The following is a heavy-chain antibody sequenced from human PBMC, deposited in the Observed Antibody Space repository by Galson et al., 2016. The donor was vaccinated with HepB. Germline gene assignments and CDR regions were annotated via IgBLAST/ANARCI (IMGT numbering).Heavy chain of an antibody. CDR1: GFTFSGYG. CDR3: AKGKGSPFYYYYGMDV. CDR2: ISYDGSNK. J-gene: IGHJ6*02. V-gene: IGHV3-30*18. Sequence: SLRLSCAASGFTFSGYGMHWVRQAPGKGLEWVAAISYDGSNKYYADSVKGRFTISRDNSKNTLYLQMNSLRAEDTAVDYCAKGKGSPFYYYYGMDVWGQGTTVTVSS.